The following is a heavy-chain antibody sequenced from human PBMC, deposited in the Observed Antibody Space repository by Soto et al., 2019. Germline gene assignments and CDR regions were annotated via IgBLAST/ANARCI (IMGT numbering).Heavy chain of an antibody. Sequence: ASVKVSCKVSGYTLTELSMHWVRQAPGKGLEWMGGFDPEDGETIYAQKFQGGVTMTEDTSTDTAYMELSSLRSEDTAVYYCATAPASIVGATKTDYWGQGTLVTVSS. CDR1: GYTLTELS. CDR3: ATAPASIVGATKTDY. D-gene: IGHD1-26*01. V-gene: IGHV1-24*01. CDR2: FDPEDGET. J-gene: IGHJ4*02.